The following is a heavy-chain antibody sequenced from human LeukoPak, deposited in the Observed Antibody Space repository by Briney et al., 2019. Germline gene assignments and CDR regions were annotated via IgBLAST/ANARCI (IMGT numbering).Heavy chain of an antibody. CDR1: GDSIRSYY. J-gene: IGHJ4*02. CDR3: VRDGYCSDGSCYPLGDY. V-gene: IGHV4-4*07. D-gene: IGHD2-15*01. CDR2: IFATGSN. Sequence: PSGTLSLTRTVSGDSIRSYYWSWIPQPPRKGVEGVWRIFATGSNNYNPSLKSRVSMSVDTSKNQFSLKLTSVTAADTAVYYCVRDGYCSDGSCYPLGDYWGQGTLVTVSS.